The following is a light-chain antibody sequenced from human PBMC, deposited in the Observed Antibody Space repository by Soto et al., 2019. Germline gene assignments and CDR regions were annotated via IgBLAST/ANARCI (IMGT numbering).Light chain of an antibody. J-gene: IGLJ1*01. CDR1: SSDVGGYNY. CDR3: SSYTSSNTYV. Sequence: QSVLTQPASVSGSPGQSITISCTGNSSDVGGYNYVSWYQQHPGKAPKVMIYEVSDRPSGVSNRFSGSKSGNTASLTISGLQAEDEADYYCSSYTSSNTYVFGTGTKVTVL. CDR2: EVS. V-gene: IGLV2-14*01.